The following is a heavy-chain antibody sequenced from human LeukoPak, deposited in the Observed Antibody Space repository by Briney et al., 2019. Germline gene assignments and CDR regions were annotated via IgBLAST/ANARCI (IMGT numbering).Heavy chain of an antibody. D-gene: IGHD5-12*01. J-gene: IGHJ4*02. CDR1: GFTFSSYS. Sequence: GGSLRLSCAASGFTFSSYSMNWVRQAPGKRLEWVSSISSSSSYIYYADSVKGRFTISRDNAKNSLYLQMNSLRAEDTAVYYCARNGNSGYDSLDYWGQGTLVTVSS. CDR3: ARNGNSGYDSLDY. V-gene: IGHV3-21*01. CDR2: ISSSSSYI.